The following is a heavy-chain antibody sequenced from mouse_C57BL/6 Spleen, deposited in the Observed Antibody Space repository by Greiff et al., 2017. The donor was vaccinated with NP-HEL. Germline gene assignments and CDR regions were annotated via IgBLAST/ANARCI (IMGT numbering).Heavy chain of an antibody. CDR3: ATDWDLSAWFAY. D-gene: IGHD4-1*01. Sequence: EVKLQESGAELVRPGASVKLSCTASGFNIKDDYMHWVKQRPEQGLEWIGWIDPENGDTEYASKFQGKATITADTSSNTAYLQLSSLTSEDTAVYYCATDWDLSAWFAYWGQGTLVTVSA. CDR1: GFNIKDDY. J-gene: IGHJ3*01. CDR2: IDPENGDT. V-gene: IGHV14-4*01.